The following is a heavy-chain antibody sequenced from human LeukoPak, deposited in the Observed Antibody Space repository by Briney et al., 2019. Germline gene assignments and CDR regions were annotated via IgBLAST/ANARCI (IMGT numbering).Heavy chain of an antibody. CDR3: TTDGVMITFGGVIFRDY. CDR1: GFTFNNAW. V-gene: IGHV3-15*01. CDR2: IKSKSDGGTT. Sequence: GGSLRLSCAASGFTFNNAWMNWVRQAPGKGLEWVGRIKSKSDGGTTDYAAPVKGRFIISRDDSKNTLYLQMNSLKTEDTAVYYCTTDGVMITFGGVIFRDYWGQGTLVTVSS. D-gene: IGHD3-16*01. J-gene: IGHJ4*02.